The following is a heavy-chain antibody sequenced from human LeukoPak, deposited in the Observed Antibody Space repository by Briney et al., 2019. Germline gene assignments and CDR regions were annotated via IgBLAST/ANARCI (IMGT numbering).Heavy chain of an antibody. CDR2: IIPIFGTA. J-gene: IGHJ5*02. V-gene: IGHV1-69*01. D-gene: IGHD6-13*01. Sequence: SVKVSCKASGGTFSSYAISWVRQAPGQGLEWMGGIIPIFGTANYAQKFQGRVAITADESTSTAYMELSSLRSDDTAVYYCARDGFLSILPGIAAASNWFDPWGQGTLVTVSS. CDR1: GGTFSSYA. CDR3: ARDGFLSILPGIAAASNWFDP.